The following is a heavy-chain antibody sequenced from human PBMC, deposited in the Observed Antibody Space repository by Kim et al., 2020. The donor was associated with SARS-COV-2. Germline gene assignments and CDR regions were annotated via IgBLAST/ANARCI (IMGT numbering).Heavy chain of an antibody. Sequence: SLRLSCAASGFTFDDYAMHWVRQAPGKGLEWVSGISWNSGSIGYADSVKGRFTISRDNAKNSLYLQMNSLRAEDTALYYCAKDRGINSNYYYYGMDVWGQGTTVTVSS. D-gene: IGHD4-4*01. CDR3: AKDRGINSNYYYYGMDV. CDR1: GFTFDDYA. V-gene: IGHV3-9*01. J-gene: IGHJ6*02. CDR2: ISWNSGSI.